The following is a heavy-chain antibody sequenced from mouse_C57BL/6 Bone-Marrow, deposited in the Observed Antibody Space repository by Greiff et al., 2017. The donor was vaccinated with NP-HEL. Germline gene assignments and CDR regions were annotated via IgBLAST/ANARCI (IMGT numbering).Heavy chain of an antibody. CDR3: TRDHPPGTFDY. Sequence: EVHLVESGEGLVKPGGSLKLSCAASGFTFSSYAMSWVRQTPEKRLEWVAYISSGGDYIYYADTVKGRFTISRDNARNTLYLQMCSLKSEDTAMYYCTRDHPPGTFDYWGQGTTLTVSS. CDR1: GFTFSSYA. V-gene: IGHV5-9-1*02. J-gene: IGHJ2*01. CDR2: ISSGGDYI. D-gene: IGHD3-3*01.